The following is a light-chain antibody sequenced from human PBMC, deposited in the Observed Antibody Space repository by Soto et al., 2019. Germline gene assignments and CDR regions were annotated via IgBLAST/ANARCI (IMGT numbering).Light chain of an antibody. J-gene: IGKJ1*01. CDR3: QQYRSSPRT. CDR2: GAS. Sequence: EIVLTQSPGTLSLSPGERATLSCRASQSVSSSDLAWYQQKPGQAPRLLIYGASSRATGIPDRFSDSGSGTDFTLTISRLEPEDFAVYYCQQYRSSPRTFGQGTKVEIK. V-gene: IGKV3-20*01. CDR1: QSVSSSD.